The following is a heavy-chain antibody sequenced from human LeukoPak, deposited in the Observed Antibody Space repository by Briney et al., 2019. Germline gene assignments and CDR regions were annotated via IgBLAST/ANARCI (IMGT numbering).Heavy chain of an antibody. J-gene: IGHJ4*02. CDR1: GFTFSDYW. Sequence: GGSLRLSCAASGFTFSDYWMGWVRQAPGKGLEWVANVKQDGSEKYYVDSVKGRFTISRDNAKNSLYLQMNSLRAEDTAVYYCAREGVEGPNYWGQGTLVTVSS. D-gene: IGHD5-24*01. CDR2: VKQDGSEK. CDR3: AREGVEGPNY. V-gene: IGHV3-7*05.